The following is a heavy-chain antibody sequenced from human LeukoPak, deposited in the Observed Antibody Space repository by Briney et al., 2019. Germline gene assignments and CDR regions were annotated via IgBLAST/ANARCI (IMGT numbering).Heavy chain of an antibody. Sequence: PSQTLSLTCAISGDSVSSNSAAWNWIRQSPSRGLEWLGRAYYRSRWYNEYALSVKSRITIKPDTSKNQFSLQLNSVTPEDTAVYYCARVTEKQYLPFDSWGQGTLVTVSS. CDR3: ARVTEKQYLPFDS. CDR1: GDSVSSNSAA. V-gene: IGHV6-1*01. D-gene: IGHD6-19*01. J-gene: IGHJ4*02. CDR2: AYYRSRWYN.